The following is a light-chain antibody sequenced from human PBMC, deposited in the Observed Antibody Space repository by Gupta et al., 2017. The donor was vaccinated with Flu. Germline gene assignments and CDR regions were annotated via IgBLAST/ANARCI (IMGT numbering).Light chain of an antibody. CDR1: QTIKSH. V-gene: IGKV1-39*01. J-gene: IGKJ4*01. CDR3: QLTDTNPLPT. CDR2: ASI. Sequence: TLYASVGDRVTIACRASQTIKSHLNWYKHKPGKAPKLLIYASITWQSGVPSRFSGIGYATQFTLTISNRQPEDFASYYFQLTDTNPLPTFGGGTKVEIK.